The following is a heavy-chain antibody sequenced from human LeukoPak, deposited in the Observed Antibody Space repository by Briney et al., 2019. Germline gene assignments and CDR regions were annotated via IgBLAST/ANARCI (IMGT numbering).Heavy chain of an antibody. Sequence: GGSLRLSCAASGFTFSSYWMHWVRQAPGKGLVRVSRINSDGSSTSYADSVKGRFTISRDNAKNTLYLQMNSLRAEDTAVYYCARDRYSSGWYRGELDYWGQGTLVTVSS. V-gene: IGHV3-74*01. D-gene: IGHD6-19*01. J-gene: IGHJ4*02. CDR2: INSDGSST. CDR1: GFTFSSYW. CDR3: ARDRYSSGWYRGELDY.